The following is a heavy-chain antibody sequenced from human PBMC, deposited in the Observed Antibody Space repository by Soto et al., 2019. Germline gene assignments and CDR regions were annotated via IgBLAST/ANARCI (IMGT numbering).Heavy chain of an antibody. D-gene: IGHD2-21*01. CDR2: IKGNSDGGTT. J-gene: IGHJ5*02. V-gene: IGHV3-15*01. CDR1: GFTFTNAW. CDR3: TTDGGQIVLVNH. Sequence: PGGSLRLSCVASGFTFTNAWMSWVRQAPGKGLEWVGRIKGNSDGGTTDYAAPVKGRFTISRDDSKNTLYLQMNSLRIEDTAVYYCTTDGGQIVLVNHWGHGTLVTVSS.